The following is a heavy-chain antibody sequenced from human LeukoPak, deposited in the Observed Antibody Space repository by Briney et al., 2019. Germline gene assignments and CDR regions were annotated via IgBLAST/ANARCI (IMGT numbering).Heavy chain of an antibody. V-gene: IGHV3-23*01. CDR3: AKSSQITPWSHFDY. Sequence: PRGSLRLSCAASGFTFTSYAMSWVRQAPGKGLEWVSGITGSGGGTYYADSVRGRFTISRDKSKNTLYLQMNSLRAEDTAIYYCAKSSQITPWSHFDYWGQGTLVTVSS. CDR2: ITGSGGGT. J-gene: IGHJ4*02. D-gene: IGHD1-14*01. CDR1: GFTFTSYA.